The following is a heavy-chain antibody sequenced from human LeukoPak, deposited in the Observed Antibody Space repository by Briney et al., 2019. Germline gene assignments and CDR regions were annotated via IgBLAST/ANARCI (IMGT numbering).Heavy chain of an antibody. V-gene: IGHV4-34*01. CDR2: INHSGST. CDR1: GGSFSGYY. J-gene: IGHJ4*02. Sequence: SETLPLTCAVYGGSFSGYYWTWIRQPPGKGLEWIGEINHSGSTSYNPSLKSRVTISVDTSKNQFSLKLSSVTAADTAVYSCARALGGSWYSDYWGQGTLVTVSS. CDR3: ARALGGSWYSDY. D-gene: IGHD6-13*01.